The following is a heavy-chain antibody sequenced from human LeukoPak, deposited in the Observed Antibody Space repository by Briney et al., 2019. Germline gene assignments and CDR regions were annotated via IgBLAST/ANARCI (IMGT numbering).Heavy chain of an antibody. Sequence: GGSLRLSCAASGFTFSSYAMNWVPQAPGKGLEWVSGISSSGGNTYYADSVKGRFTISRDNTKNTLYLQMNSLRAEDTAVYYCAKDTRTATTHGGFDSWGQGTLVTVSS. D-gene: IGHD1-1*01. CDR3: AKDTRTATTHGGFDS. V-gene: IGHV3-23*01. CDR1: GFTFSSYA. J-gene: IGHJ4*02. CDR2: ISSSGGNT.